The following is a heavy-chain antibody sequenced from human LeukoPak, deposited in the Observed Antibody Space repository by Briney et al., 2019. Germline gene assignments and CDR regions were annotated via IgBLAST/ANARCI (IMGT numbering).Heavy chain of an antibody. D-gene: IGHD4-23*01. J-gene: IGHJ4*02. CDR2: ISYSGYT. CDR3: ARGRNDNGGMFFDS. CDR1: GGSLRSYY. V-gene: IGHV4-59*01. Sequence: SETLSLTCTVSGGSLRSYYWSWIQQAPGKGLEWIGFISYSGYTSYRPSLKSRVAISLDTSKSQFSLRLSSMTAADTAFYYCARGRNDNGGMFFDSWAQGMLVTVSS.